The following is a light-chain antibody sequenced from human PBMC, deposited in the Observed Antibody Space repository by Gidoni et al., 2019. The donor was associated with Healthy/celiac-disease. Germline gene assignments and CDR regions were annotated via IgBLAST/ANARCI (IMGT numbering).Light chain of an antibody. J-gene: IGKJ2*01. CDR2: AAS. V-gene: IGKV1-39*01. CDR3: QQSYSTPKT. CDR1: QSISSY. Sequence: DIQMTPSPSSLSASVGDTVTITCRASQSISSYLNWYQQKPGKAPKLLIYAASSLQSGVPSRFSGSGSGTDFTLTISSLQPEDFATDYCQQSYSTPKTFGQGTKLEIK.